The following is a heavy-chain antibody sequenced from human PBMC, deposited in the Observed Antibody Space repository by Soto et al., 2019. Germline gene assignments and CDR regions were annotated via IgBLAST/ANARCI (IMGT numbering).Heavy chain of an antibody. CDR1: GGSFSGYY. V-gene: IGHV4-34*01. D-gene: IGHD3-10*01. CDR3: ARGRITMVRGVIIRYYFDY. Sequence: SETLSLTCAVYGGSFSGYYWSWIRQPPGKGLEWIGEINHSGSTNYNPSLKSRVTISVDTFKNQFSLKLSSVTAADTAVYYCARGRITMVRGVIIRYYFDYWGQGTLVTVPQ. J-gene: IGHJ4*02. CDR2: INHSGST.